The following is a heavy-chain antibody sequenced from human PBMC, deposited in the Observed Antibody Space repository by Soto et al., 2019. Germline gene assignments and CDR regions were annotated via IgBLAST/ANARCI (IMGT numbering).Heavy chain of an antibody. D-gene: IGHD2-21*01. CDR3: AKSIGPVNCYFDL. V-gene: IGHV3-23*01. CDR1: GLTFSAYA. J-gene: IGHJ2*01. CDR2: ISNRGGDT. Sequence: EVQLLESGGGLVQPGGSLRLSCAASGLTFSAYAINWVRQAPGKGLEWVSVISNRGGDTYYADSVKGRFTVSRDNSKNTLYLQMNSLGAEDTAVYYGAKSIGPVNCYFDLWGRGTLVTVSS.